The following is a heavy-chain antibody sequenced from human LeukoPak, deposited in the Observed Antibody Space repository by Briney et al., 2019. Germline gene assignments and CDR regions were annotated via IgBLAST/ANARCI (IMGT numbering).Heavy chain of an antibody. CDR1: AFTFSTYA. D-gene: IGHD2-21*02. Sequence: PGGSLRLSCAASAFTFSTYAMSWVRQAPGKGLEWVSGISNSGGSTPYADSVKGRFSISRDNSKNTPYLQVNGLRTEDTAVYYCAKDRLLNCRGDCYIFDYWGQGTVVTVSS. CDR3: AKDRLLNCRGDCYIFDY. J-gene: IGHJ4*02. V-gene: IGHV3-23*01. CDR2: ISNSGGST.